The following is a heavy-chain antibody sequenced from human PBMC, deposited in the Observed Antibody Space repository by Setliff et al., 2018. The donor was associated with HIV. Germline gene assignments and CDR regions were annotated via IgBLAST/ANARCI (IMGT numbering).Heavy chain of an antibody. CDR3: ARGYISGWYYFDY. Sequence: SETLSLTCAVSGYSISSGYYWGWIRQPPGKGLEWIGSIYHSGSTHYNPSLKSRVTILVDTSKNQFSLKLSSVTAADTAVYYCARGYISGWYYFDYWGQGTLVTVSS. CDR2: IYHSGST. V-gene: IGHV4-38-2*01. J-gene: IGHJ4*02. CDR1: GYSISSGYY. D-gene: IGHD6-19*01.